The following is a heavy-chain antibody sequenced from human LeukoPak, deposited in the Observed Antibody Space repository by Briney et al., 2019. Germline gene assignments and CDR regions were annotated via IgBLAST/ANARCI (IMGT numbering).Heavy chain of an antibody. CDR1: GGSISSGSYY. Sequence: SETLSLTCTVSGGSISSGSYYWSWIRQPPGKGLEWIGSIYHSGSTYYNPSLKSRVTISVDTSKNQFSLKLSSVTAADTAVYYCARVVGYDSSGYYYRVLYYFNYWGQGTLVTVSS. CDR2: IYHSGST. V-gene: IGHV4-39*07. D-gene: IGHD3-22*01. J-gene: IGHJ4*02. CDR3: ARVVGYDSSGYYYRVLYYFNY.